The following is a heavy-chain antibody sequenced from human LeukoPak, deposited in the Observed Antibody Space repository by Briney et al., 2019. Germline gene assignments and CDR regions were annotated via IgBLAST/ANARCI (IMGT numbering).Heavy chain of an antibody. V-gene: IGHV3-30*04. CDR2: ISYDGKKT. Sequence: PGGSLRLPCTASGLIFSNYAMHWVRQAPGKGLEWVAVISYDGKKTYYADSVKGRFTISRDNSKNTLFLQMSSLRAEDTAVYYFGSGTYYEGSFDIWGQGTRVTVSS. CDR1: GLIFSNYA. D-gene: IGHD3-10*01. CDR3: GSGTYYEGSFDI. J-gene: IGHJ3*02.